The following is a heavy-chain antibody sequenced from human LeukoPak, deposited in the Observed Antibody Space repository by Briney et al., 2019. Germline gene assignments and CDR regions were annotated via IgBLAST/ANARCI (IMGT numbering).Heavy chain of an antibody. V-gene: IGHV3-11*01. CDR3: ARDRGLIGQLPTDFDY. CDR1: GFTFSDYY. J-gene: IGHJ4*02. Sequence: SGGSLRLSCAAPGFTFSDYYMSWIRQAPGKGLEWVSYISSSGSTIYYADSVKGRFTISRDNAKNSLYLQMNSLRAEDTAVYYCARDRGLIGQLPTDFDYWGQGTLVTVSS. CDR2: ISSSGSTI. D-gene: IGHD3-10*01.